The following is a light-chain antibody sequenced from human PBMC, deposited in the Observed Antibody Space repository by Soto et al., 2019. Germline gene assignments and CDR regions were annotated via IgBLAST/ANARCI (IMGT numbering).Light chain of an antibody. Sequence: QTVVTQEPSLTVSPGGTVTLTCGSSDGPVTSNHYPYWYQQRPGQVPRTLIYDTTNRQSWAPARFSGSLVGVKAALTLSGAQPEDEADYYCLHAYSGGRVFGGGTKLTVL. CDR3: LHAYSGGRV. CDR1: DGPVTSNHY. J-gene: IGLJ2*01. V-gene: IGLV7-46*01. CDR2: DTT.